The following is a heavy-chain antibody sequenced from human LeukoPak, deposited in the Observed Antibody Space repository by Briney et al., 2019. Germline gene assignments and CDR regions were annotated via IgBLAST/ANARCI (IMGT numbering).Heavy chain of an antibody. Sequence: GPVKVSCKASGYTFTRYYMHWVRQAPGQGLEWMGIINPSGGSTSYAQKLQGRVTMTTDTSTSTAYMELRSLRSDDTAVYYCAREGIAVAGRGNYYYYYMDVWGKGTTVTVSS. CDR1: GYTFTRYY. CDR2: INPSGGST. D-gene: IGHD6-19*01. J-gene: IGHJ6*03. CDR3: AREGIAVAGRGNYYYYYMDV. V-gene: IGHV1-46*01.